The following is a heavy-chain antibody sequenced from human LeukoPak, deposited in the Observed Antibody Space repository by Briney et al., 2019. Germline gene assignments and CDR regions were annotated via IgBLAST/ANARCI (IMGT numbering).Heavy chain of an antibody. CDR3: ACSWYVRGGYFGY. V-gene: IGHV3-23*01. CDR1: GFTFSSYA. D-gene: IGHD6-13*01. J-gene: IGHJ4*02. Sequence: GGSLRLSCAASGFTFSSYAMSWVRQAPGKGLEWVSAISGSGGSTYYADSVKGRFTISRDNSKNTLYLQMNSLRAEDTAVYYCACSWYVRGGYFGYWGQGTLVTVSS. CDR2: ISGSGGST.